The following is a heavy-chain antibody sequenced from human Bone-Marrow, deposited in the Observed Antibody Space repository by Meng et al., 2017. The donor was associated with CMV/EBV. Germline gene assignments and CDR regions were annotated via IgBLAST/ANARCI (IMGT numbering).Heavy chain of an antibody. Sequence: ASVKVSCKASGYTFTGYYMHWVRQAPGQGLEWMGWINPNSGGTNYAQKFHGRVTMTRDTSIRTAYMELSRLRSDDTAVYYCARGNGIGGNWFDPWGQGTLVTVSS. J-gene: IGHJ5*02. V-gene: IGHV1-2*02. CDR3: ARGNGIGGNWFDP. CDR2: INPNSGGT. CDR1: GYTFTGYY. D-gene: IGHD1-26*01.